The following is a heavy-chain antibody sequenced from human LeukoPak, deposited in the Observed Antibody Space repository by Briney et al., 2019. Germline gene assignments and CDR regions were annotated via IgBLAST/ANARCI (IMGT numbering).Heavy chain of an antibody. J-gene: IGHJ4*02. CDR1: GFTFSLYT. CDR2: ISYDGSDK. V-gene: IGHV3-30*04. CDR3: ARGTTVTL. D-gene: IGHD4-17*01. Sequence: PGGSLRLSCAASGFTFSLYTMHWVRQAPGKGLEWVAVISYDGSDKYYADSVKGRFTISRDNAKNTLYLQMNSLRAEDTAVYYCARGTTVTLWGQGTLVTVSS.